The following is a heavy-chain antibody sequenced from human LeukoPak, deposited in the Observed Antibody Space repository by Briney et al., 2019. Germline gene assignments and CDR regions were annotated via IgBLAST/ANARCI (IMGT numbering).Heavy chain of an antibody. Sequence: SETLSLTCAVSGGSISSGGYSWSWIRQPPGKGLEWIGYIYHSGSTYYNPSLKGRVTISVDRSKNQFSLKLSSVTAADTAVYYCARGTRGYSYGKYYFDYWGQGTLVTVSS. D-gene: IGHD5-18*01. V-gene: IGHV4-30-2*01. CDR3: ARGTRGYSYGKYYFDY. CDR2: IYHSGST. CDR1: GGSISSGGYS. J-gene: IGHJ4*02.